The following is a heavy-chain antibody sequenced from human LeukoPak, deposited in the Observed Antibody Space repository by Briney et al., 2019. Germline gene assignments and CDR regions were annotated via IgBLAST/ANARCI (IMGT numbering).Heavy chain of an antibody. CDR1: GGSINTDTYY. V-gene: IGHV4-61*02. J-gene: IGHJ5*02. CDR2: LYATGSP. Sequence: SETPSLTCTVSGGSINTDTYYWTWIRQPAGKGLEWIGRLYATGSPIYNPSLKSRVTISIDTSKNQFSLKLTSVSAADTAVYYCARNRGTTTAWGVPSWFDPWGQGTLVTVSS. D-gene: IGHD3-10*01. CDR3: ARNRGTTTAWGVPSWFDP.